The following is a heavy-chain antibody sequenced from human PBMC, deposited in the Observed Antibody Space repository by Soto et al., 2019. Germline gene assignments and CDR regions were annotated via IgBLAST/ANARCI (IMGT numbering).Heavy chain of an antibody. D-gene: IGHD2-15*01. J-gene: IGHJ5*02. CDR2: INAGNGNT. V-gene: IGHV1-3*01. CDR3: ARDLWMKYCSGGSCSNNWFDP. CDR1: GYTFTSYA. Sequence: ASVKVSCKASGYTFTSYAMHWVRQAPGQRLEWMGWINAGNGNTKYSQKFQGRVTITRDTSASTAYMELSSLRSEDTAVYYCARDLWMKYCSGGSCSNNWFDPWGQGTLVTVSS.